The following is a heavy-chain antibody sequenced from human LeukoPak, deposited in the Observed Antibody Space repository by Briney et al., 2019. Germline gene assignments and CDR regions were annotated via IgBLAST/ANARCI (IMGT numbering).Heavy chain of an antibody. J-gene: IGHJ4*02. CDR1: GFTFSSYA. CDR3: ARDLSPSDFWSGYYTAFDY. Sequence: PGRSLRLSCAASGFTFSSYAMHWVRQAPGKGLEYVSAISSDGGSTYYANSVKGRFTISRDNSKKTLYLQMGSLRAEDMGVYYCARDLSPSDFWSGYYTAFDYWGQGTLVTVSS. CDR2: ISSDGGST. D-gene: IGHD3-3*01. V-gene: IGHV3-64*01.